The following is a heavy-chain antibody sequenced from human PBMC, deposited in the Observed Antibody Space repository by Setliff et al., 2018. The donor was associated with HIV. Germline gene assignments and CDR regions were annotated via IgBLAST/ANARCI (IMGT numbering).Heavy chain of an antibody. CDR3: TRWPEDDPQR. J-gene: IGHJ1*01. Sequence: SETLSLTCTVSGGSMSTHYWSWIRQTPGKGLEWIGHIYTTGSTHYNPSLRSRVTISIDTSKSHFSLRLKSVTAADTAVYYCTRWPEDDPQRWGQGTLVTVSS. V-gene: IGHV4-59*11. D-gene: IGHD2-15*01. CDR1: GGSMSTHY. CDR2: IYTTGST.